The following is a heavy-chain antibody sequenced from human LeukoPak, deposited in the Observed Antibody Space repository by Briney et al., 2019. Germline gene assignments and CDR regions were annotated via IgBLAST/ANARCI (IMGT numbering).Heavy chain of an antibody. V-gene: IGHV3-9*01. Sequence: PGRSLRLSCAISGFRFDDYVMHWVRQPPGKGLEWVSGITWNTRGSADSVKGYADSVKGRFTISRDSANNTLYLQMNSLRTEDTALYYCTKDLYEFIVGGAGYAFNMWGQGTMVTVSS. J-gene: IGHJ3*02. CDR1: GFRFDDYV. CDR2: ITWNTRGSADSVK. D-gene: IGHD1-26*01. CDR3: TKDLYEFIVGGAGYAFNM.